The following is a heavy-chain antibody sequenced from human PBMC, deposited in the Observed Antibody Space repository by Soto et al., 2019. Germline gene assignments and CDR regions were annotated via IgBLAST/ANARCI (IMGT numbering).Heavy chain of an antibody. V-gene: IGHV3-30*03. J-gene: IGHJ4*02. Sequence: QAHLVESGGGVVQPGRSLRLSCAASGFTFTSYGMHWVRQAPGTRLEWVAVISYDGGLQHYADSVKGRFTISRDNSKNMVLLQTNRLRAEDTAVYYCVSDRGYGHASVPYSWGQGTLVSVSS. CDR1: GFTFTSYG. D-gene: IGHD5-18*01. CDR2: ISYDGGLQ. CDR3: VSDRGYGHASVPYS.